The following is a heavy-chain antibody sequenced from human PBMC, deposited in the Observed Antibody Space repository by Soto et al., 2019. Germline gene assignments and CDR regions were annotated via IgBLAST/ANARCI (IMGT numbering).Heavy chain of an antibody. CDR2: INQDGGQI. CDR3: ARIGYSSSSLDY. CDR1: GFTFRNYW. V-gene: IGHV3-7*03. D-gene: IGHD6-19*01. J-gene: IGHJ4*02. Sequence: EVQLVESGGGLVQRGGSLRLSCAASGFTFRNYWMSWVRQAPGKGLEWVANINQDGGQIYYLDSVKGRFTISRDNGKNSVYLQINSLRAEDTAIYYCARIGYSSSSLDYWGQPTLVTVSS.